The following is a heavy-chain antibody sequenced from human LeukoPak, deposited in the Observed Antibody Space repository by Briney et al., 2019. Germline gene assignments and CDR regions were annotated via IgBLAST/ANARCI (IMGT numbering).Heavy chain of an antibody. D-gene: IGHD2-2*01. CDR3: ARHYIQPPHYFDY. J-gene: IGHJ4*02. Sequence: PSETLSLTCTVSGGSISSYYWSWIRQPPGKGLEWIGFIYYTGSTHYNTFLKSRVTVSIDTSKNQFSLKLSAVTAADTAVYYRARHYIQPPHYFDYWGQGTLVTVSS. V-gene: IGHV4-59*08. CDR1: GGSISSYY. CDR2: IYYTGST.